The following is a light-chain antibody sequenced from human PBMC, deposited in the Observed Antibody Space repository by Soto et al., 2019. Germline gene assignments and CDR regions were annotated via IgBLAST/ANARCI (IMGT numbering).Light chain of an antibody. V-gene: IGKV1-5*01. J-gene: IGKJ1*01. Sequence: DIQMTQSPSTLSASIGDRVTITCRANQSISSWLAWYQQKPGKAPKLLIYDASSLESGVPSRFSGGGSGTEFTLTISSLQPDDFATYYCQQYNSYSGTFGQGTKVDIK. CDR3: QQYNSYSGT. CDR2: DAS. CDR1: QSISSW.